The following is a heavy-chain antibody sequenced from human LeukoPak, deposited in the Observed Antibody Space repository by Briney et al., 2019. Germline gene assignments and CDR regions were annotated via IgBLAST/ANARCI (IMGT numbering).Heavy chain of an antibody. Sequence: SETLSLTCAVYGGSFSGYYWSWIRQPPGKGLEWIGEINHSGSTNYNPSLKSRVTISVDTSKNQFSLKLSSVTAADTALYYCARVRGAAVAGTPERSFDYWGQGTLVTVSS. CDR2: INHSGST. CDR1: GGSFSGYY. D-gene: IGHD6-19*01. V-gene: IGHV4-34*01. J-gene: IGHJ4*02. CDR3: ARVRGAAVAGTPERSFDY.